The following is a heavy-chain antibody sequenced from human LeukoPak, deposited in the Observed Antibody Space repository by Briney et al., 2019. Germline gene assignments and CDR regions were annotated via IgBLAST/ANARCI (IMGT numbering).Heavy chain of an antibody. J-gene: IGHJ5*02. CDR2: IYYSGST. CDR3: ARGGEYSGSYTGGWFDP. Sequence: PSETLSLTCTASGGSISSGDYYWSWIRQPPGKGLEWIGYIYYSGSTYYNPSLKSRVTISVDTSKNQFSLKLSSVTAADTAVYYCARGGEYSGSYTGGWFDPWGQGTLVTVSS. D-gene: IGHD1-26*01. V-gene: IGHV4-30-4*01. CDR1: GGSISSGDYY.